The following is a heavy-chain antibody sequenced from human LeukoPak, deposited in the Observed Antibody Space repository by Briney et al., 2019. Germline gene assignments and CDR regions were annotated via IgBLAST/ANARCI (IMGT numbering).Heavy chain of an antibody. CDR3: ARRDSSGYYYFDY. D-gene: IGHD3-22*01. CDR1: GYSFTSYW. Sequence: KGGESLKISCKGSGYSFTSYWIGWVRQMPGKGLEWMGIIYPGDSDTRYSPSFQGQVTVSADKSISTAYLQWGSLKASDTAMYYCARRDSSGYYYFDYWGQGTLVTVSS. J-gene: IGHJ4*02. V-gene: IGHV5-51*01. CDR2: IYPGDSDT.